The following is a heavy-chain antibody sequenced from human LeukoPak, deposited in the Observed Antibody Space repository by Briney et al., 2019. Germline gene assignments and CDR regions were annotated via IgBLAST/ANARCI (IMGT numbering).Heavy chain of an antibody. CDR1: GYTFTGYY. V-gene: IGHV1-2*02. CDR3: ARVGEVRFGELFSY. CDR2: INPNSGGT. Sequence: ASVKVSCKASGYTFTGYYMHWVRQAPGQGLEWVGWINPNSGGTNYAQKFQGRVTMTRDTSISTAYMELSRLRSDDTAAYYCARVGEVRFGELFSYWGQGTLVTVSS. D-gene: IGHD3-10*01. J-gene: IGHJ4*02.